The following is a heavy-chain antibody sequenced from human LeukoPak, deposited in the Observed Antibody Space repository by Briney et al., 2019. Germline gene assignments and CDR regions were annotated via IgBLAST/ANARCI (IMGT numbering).Heavy chain of an antibody. D-gene: IGHD3-3*01. CDR3: ARDRGYDFWSGPDY. CDR2: LNWNGGST. V-gene: IGHV3-20*04. CDR1: GFTFDDYA. Sequence: EGSLRLSCAASGFTFDDYAMSWVRQAPGKGLEWVSGLNWNGGSTGCADSVKGRFTISRDNAKNSLYLQMNSLRAEDTALYYCARDRGYDFWSGPDYWGQGTLVTVSS. J-gene: IGHJ4*02.